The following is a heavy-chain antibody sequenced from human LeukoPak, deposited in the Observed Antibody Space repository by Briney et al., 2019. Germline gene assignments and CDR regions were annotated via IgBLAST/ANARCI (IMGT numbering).Heavy chain of an antibody. D-gene: IGHD6-13*01. CDR2: ISGSGGST. CDR3: ANKVGSSSWYPYYFDY. J-gene: IGHJ4*02. CDR1: GFTFSSYA. Sequence: PGGSLRLSCAASGFTFSSYAMSWVPQAPGKGLEWVSSISGSGGSTYYTDSVKGRFTISRDNSKNTLYLQMNSLRAEDTAVYYCANKVGSSSWYPYYFDYWGQGTLVTVSS. V-gene: IGHV3-23*01.